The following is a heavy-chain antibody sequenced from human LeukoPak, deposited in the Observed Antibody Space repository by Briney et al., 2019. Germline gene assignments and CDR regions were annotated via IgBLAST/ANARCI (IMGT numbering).Heavy chain of an antibody. CDR3: AKIERGQDDILTGFFSD. J-gene: IGHJ4*02. D-gene: IGHD3-9*01. CDR1: GFTFSSYA. Sequence: PGGSLRLSCAASGFTFSSYAMSWVRQAPGKRLEWVSAISGSGGSTYYADSVKGRFTISRDNSKNTLYLQMNSLRAEDTAVYYCAKIERGQDDILTGFFSDWGQGTLVTVSS. CDR2: ISGSGGST. V-gene: IGHV3-23*01.